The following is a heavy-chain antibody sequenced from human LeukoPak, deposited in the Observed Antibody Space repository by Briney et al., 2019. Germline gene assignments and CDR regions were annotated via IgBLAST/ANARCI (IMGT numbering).Heavy chain of an antibody. V-gene: IGHV3-21*01. CDR3: ARDQTGYYGSGDYMDV. D-gene: IGHD3-10*01. J-gene: IGHJ6*03. CDR2: ISSSSSYI. CDR1: GFTFSSYS. Sequence: GGSLRLSCAASGFTFSSYSMNWVRQAPGKGLEWVSSISSSSSYIYYADSVKGRFTISRDNAKNSLYLQMNSLRAEDTAVYYCARDQTGYYGSGDYMDVWGKGTTVTVSS.